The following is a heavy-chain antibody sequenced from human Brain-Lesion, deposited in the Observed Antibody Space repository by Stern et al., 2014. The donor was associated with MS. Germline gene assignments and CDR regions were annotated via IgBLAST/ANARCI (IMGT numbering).Heavy chain of an antibody. Sequence: VQLVQSGAEVKKHGPTAKASCKTSGYLFTGHYLNLEGQAPGQGLEWMASITPNTGGPKYAQKFQGRGTMSSDTSISTAYVELRSLTSDDTAVYYCARDQRGITIFGVVTDYYYLGMDVWGQGTTVTVSS. D-gene: IGHD3-3*01. CDR2: ITPNTGGP. CDR3: ARDQRGITIFGVVTDYYYLGMDV. J-gene: IGHJ6*02. CDR1: GYLFTGHY. V-gene: IGHV1-2*02.